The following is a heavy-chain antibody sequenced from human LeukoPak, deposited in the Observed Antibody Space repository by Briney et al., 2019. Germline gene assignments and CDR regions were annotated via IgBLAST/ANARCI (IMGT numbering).Heavy chain of an antibody. V-gene: IGHV4-34*01. CDR1: GGSFSGYY. D-gene: IGHD4-17*01. J-gene: IGHJ4*02. Sequence: SETLSLTCAVYGGSFSGYYWSWIRQPPGKGLEWIGEINHSGSTNYNPSLKSRVTISVDTSKNQFSLKLSSVTAADTAVYYCAREYGDYLFDYWGQGTLATVSS. CDR2: INHSGST. CDR3: AREYGDYLFDY.